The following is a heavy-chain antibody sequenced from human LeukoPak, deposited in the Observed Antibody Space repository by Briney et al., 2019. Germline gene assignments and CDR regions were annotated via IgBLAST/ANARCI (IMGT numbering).Heavy chain of an antibody. V-gene: IGHV4-30-4*01. CDR3: ARDPFITMVRGVPRGYYYGMDV. CDR1: GGSISSGDYY. J-gene: IGHJ6*02. CDR2: IYYSGSI. Sequence: SETLSLTCTVSGGSISSGDYYWSWIRQPPGKGLEWIGYIYYSGSIYYNPSLKSRVTISVDTSKDQFSLKLSSVTAADTAVYYCARDPFITMVRGVPRGYYYGMDVWGQGTTVTVSS. D-gene: IGHD3-10*01.